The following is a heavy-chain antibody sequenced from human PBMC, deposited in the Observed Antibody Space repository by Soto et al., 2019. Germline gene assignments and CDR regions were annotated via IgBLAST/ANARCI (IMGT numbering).Heavy chain of an antibody. CDR2: ISGSAGST. CDR1: GFTFSNYA. V-gene: IGHV3-23*01. D-gene: IGHD6-19*01. CDR3: AKRRGVAVAGHDAFDI. Sequence: GGSLRLSCAASGFTFSNYAMSWVRQAPGKGLEWVSAISGSAGSTYYAGSVRGRFTISRDNSRNTLYLQMNSLRAEDTAVYYCAKRRGVAVAGHDAFDIWGQGTMVTVSS. J-gene: IGHJ3*02.